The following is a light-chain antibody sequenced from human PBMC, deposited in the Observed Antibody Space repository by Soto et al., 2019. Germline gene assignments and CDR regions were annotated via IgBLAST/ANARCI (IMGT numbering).Light chain of an antibody. Sequence: EIVFTHAPVTLSLSPLERATLSFRASQSINNYLAWYKKKPGQDHRIIIYDASNRATGIPARFSVSGYGTDFNLKIRSIEPEELSVDEGQQRFNWQVTVGQGTRLEIK. CDR2: DAS. J-gene: IGKJ5*01. V-gene: IGKV3-11*01. CDR3: QQRFNWQVT. CDR1: QSINNY.